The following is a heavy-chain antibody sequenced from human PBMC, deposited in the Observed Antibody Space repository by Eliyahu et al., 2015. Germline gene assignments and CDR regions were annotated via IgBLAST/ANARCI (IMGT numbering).Heavy chain of an antibody. Sequence: EVQLLESGGGLVQPGGSLRLSCAASGFTFSSSVMGWVRQAPGKGLGWVSAISDTGGRTYYADSVKGRFTISRDNSKNTLYLQMNSLRAEDTAVYYCAKGSFRIYYFDYWGQGTLVTVSS. CDR1: GFTFSSSV. CDR2: ISDTGGRT. V-gene: IGHV3-23*01. J-gene: IGHJ4*02. D-gene: IGHD1-26*01. CDR3: AKGSFRIYYFDY.